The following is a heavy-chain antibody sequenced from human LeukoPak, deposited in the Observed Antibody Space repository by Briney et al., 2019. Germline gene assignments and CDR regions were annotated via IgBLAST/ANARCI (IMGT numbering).Heavy chain of an antibody. D-gene: IGHD3-10*01. CDR2: MYTSGST. V-gene: IGHV4-61*02. CDR1: GGSISSGSYY. J-gene: IGHJ6*04. CDR3: AREWDSLWFAEADV. Sequence: SETLSLTCTVSGGSISSGSYYWSWIRQPAGQGLEYIGRMYTSGSTNYNPSLKSRVTMSVDTSKNQFSLKLSSVTAADTAVYYCAREWDSLWFAEADVWGKGTTVTISS.